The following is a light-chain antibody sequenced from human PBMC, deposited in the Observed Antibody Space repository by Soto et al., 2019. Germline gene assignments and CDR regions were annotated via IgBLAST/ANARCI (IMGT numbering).Light chain of an antibody. CDR3: QQANSLPLT. V-gene: IGKV1-12*01. CDR1: QSISNW. Sequence: DIPMNHSPSTLPAYLGDRVIITCRASQSISNWLAWYQQKPGTAPNLLIYAASSLQSGVPSRFSGSGSGTDFTLTISSLQPEDFATYYCQQANSLPLTFGGGTKVDIK. J-gene: IGKJ4*01. CDR2: AAS.